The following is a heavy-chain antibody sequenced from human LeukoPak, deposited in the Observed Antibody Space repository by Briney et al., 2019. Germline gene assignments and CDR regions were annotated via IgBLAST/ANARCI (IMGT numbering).Heavy chain of an antibody. CDR2: ITWNSGSV. D-gene: IGHD2-8*02. V-gene: IGHV3-9*01. CDR3: AKDGSYISRSGNVCWTHFDY. Sequence: GGSLRLSCAASGFTFDDYAMHWVRRAPGKGPEWVSGITWNSGSVVYADSVKGRFTISRDNAKNSLYLQMNSLGTEDTALYYCAKDGSYISRSGNVCWTHFDYWGQGTLVTVSS. CDR1: GFTFDDYA. J-gene: IGHJ4*02.